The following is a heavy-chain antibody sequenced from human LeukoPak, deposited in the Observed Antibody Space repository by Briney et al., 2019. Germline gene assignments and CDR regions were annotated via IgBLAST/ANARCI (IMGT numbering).Heavy chain of an antibody. Sequence: ASVKVSCKASGYTFTGYYMHWVRQAPGQGLEWMGWINPNSGGTNYAQKFQGRVTMTRDTSISTAYMELSRLRSDDTAVYYCARDGLSGGYQGFMDVWGKGTTVTVSS. CDR2: INPNSGGT. CDR1: GYTFTGYY. D-gene: IGHD1-26*01. J-gene: IGHJ6*03. V-gene: IGHV1-2*02. CDR3: ARDGLSGGYQGFMDV.